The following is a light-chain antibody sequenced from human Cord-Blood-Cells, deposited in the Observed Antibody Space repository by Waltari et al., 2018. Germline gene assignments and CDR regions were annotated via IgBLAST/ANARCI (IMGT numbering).Light chain of an antibody. Sequence: QSVLTQPPSVSGAPGQRVTISCTGSRPNTWAGYDVHWYQQLPGTAPKLLIYGNSNRPSGVPDRFSGSKSGTSASLAITGLQAEDEADYYCQSYDSSLSGYVFGTGTKVTVL. V-gene: IGLV1-40*01. J-gene: IGLJ1*01. CDR2: GNS. CDR1: RPNTWAGYD. CDR3: QSYDSSLSGYV.